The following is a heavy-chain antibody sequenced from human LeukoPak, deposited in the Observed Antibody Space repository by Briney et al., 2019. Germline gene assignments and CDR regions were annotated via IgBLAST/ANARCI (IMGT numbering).Heavy chain of an antibody. D-gene: IGHD6-6*01. J-gene: IGHJ5*02. CDR2: IYYSGST. Sequence: SETLSLTCTVSGGSISTYYWSWIRQPPGKGLEWIGYIYYSGSTNYNPSLKSRVTISVDTSKNQFSLKLNSMTAADTAVYYCARAGARRSWFDPWGQGTLVTVSS. CDR1: GGSISTYY. CDR3: ARAGARRSWFDP. V-gene: IGHV4-59*01.